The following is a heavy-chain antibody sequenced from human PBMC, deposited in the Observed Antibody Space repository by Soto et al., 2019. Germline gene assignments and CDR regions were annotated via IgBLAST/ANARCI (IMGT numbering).Heavy chain of an antibody. D-gene: IGHD5-18*01. V-gene: IGHV4-4*02. CDR1: SGSISSSNW. Sequence: PSETLSLTCAVSSGSISSSNWWSWVRQPPGKGLEWIGEIYHSGSTNYNPSLKSRVTISVDKSKNQFSLKLSSVTAADTAVYYCARDLGYSYGIDYWGQGTLVTVSS. CDR2: IYHSGST. J-gene: IGHJ4*02. CDR3: ARDLGYSYGIDY.